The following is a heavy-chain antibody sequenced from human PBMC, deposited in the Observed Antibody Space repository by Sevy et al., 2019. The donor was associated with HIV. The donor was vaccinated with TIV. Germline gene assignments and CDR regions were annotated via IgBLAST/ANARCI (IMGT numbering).Heavy chain of an antibody. Sequence: SETLSLTCTVSGGSISSSSYYWGWIRQPPGKGLEGIGSIYYSGSTYYNPSLKRRVTISVDTSETQFSLKLSAVTAADAAVYYRAREGSYYDSSGYYQHPVYYFDFWGQGTLVTVSS. CDR1: GGSISSSSYY. V-gene: IGHV4-39*02. CDR3: AREGSYYDSSGYYQHPVYYFDF. D-gene: IGHD3-22*01. J-gene: IGHJ4*02. CDR2: IYYSGST.